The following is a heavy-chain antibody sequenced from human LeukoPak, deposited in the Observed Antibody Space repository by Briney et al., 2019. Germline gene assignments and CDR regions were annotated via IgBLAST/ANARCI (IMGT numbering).Heavy chain of an antibody. V-gene: IGHV1-69*04. CDR1: GGTFSSYA. CDR2: IIPIFGIA. Sequence: SVKVSCKASGGTFSSYAISWVRQAPGQGLEWMGRIIPIFGIANYAQKFQGRVTITADKSTSTAYMELSSLRSEDTAVYYCARDSITGTLGYYYYGMDVWGQGTTVIVSS. D-gene: IGHD1/OR15-1a*01. CDR3: ARDSITGTLGYYYYGMDV. J-gene: IGHJ6*02.